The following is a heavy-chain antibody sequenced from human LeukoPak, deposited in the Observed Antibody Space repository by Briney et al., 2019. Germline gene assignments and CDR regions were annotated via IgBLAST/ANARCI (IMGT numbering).Heavy chain of an antibody. J-gene: IGHJ4*02. CDR3: ARDGDLLWFGELLGAFDY. D-gene: IGHD3-10*01. Sequence: ASVKFSCKASGYTFTSYDINWVRQATGQGLEWMGWMNPNSGNTGYAQKFQGRVTITRNTSISTAYMELSSLRSEDTAVYYCARDGDLLWFGELLGAFDYWGQGTLVTVSS. V-gene: IGHV1-8*03. CDR2: MNPNSGNT. CDR1: GYTFTSYD.